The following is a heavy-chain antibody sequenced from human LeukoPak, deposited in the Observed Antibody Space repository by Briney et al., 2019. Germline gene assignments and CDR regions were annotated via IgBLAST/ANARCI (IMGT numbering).Heavy chain of an antibody. D-gene: IGHD3-16*01. CDR2: IYTSGST. J-gene: IGHJ4*02. CDR3: ARGGDDSFDY. Sequence: KPSETLSLTCTVSGGSISSSSYYWGWIRQPPGKGLEWIGRIYTSGSTNYNPSLKSRVTMSVDTSKNQFSLKLSSVTAADTAVYYCARGGDDSFDYWGQGTLVTVSS. V-gene: IGHV4-61*05. CDR1: GGSISSSSYY.